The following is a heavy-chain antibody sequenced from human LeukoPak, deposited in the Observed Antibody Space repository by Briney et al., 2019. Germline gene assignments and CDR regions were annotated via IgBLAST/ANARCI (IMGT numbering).Heavy chain of an antibody. J-gene: IGHJ6*02. Sequence: GGSLRLSCEVSGFTFSRFGFHWVRQAPGKGLEWVSFISNDGNKRNYGDSVKGRFTISRDDSKNTVYLQVNSLRLEDTAVYYCAKHDGSYYYYGMDVWGQGTTVTVSS. D-gene: IGHD3-22*01. CDR2: ISNDGNKR. CDR1: GFTFSRFG. CDR3: AKHDGSYYYYGMDV. V-gene: IGHV3-30*18.